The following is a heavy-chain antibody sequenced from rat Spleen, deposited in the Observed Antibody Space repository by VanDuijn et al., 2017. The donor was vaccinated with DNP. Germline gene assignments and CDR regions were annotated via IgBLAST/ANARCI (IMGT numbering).Heavy chain of an antibody. CDR3: ARHDYGSYYFDY. Sequence: EVHLVESGGGLVQPGRSLKLSCAASGFSFNNYNMAWVRQVPKKGLEWVTTISYDGSKTYYRDSVKDRFTISRDNAKSTLYLQMNSLRSEDMATYYCARHDYGSYYFDYWGQGVMVTVSS. D-gene: IGHD1-3*01. CDR2: ISYDGSKT. V-gene: IGHV5-7*01. J-gene: IGHJ2*01. CDR1: GFSFNNYN.